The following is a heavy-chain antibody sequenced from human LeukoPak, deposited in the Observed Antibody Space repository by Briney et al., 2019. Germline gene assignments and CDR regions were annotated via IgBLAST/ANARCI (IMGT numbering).Heavy chain of an antibody. Sequence: TGGSLRLSCAASGFTFSGYWMTWVRQAPGKGLEWVAHIKRDGTQKDYMESVKGRFIISRDNAQNSLYLQMNSLRAEDTAVYYCARDATFKLDKWGQGILVTVSS. CDR3: ARDATFKLDK. J-gene: IGHJ4*02. V-gene: IGHV3-7*01. CDR2: IKRDGTQK. D-gene: IGHD3-16*01. CDR1: GFTFSGYW.